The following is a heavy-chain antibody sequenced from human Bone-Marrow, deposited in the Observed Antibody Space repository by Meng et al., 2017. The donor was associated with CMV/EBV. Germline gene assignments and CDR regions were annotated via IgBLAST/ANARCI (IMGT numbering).Heavy chain of an antibody. J-gene: IGHJ6*02. D-gene: IGHD2-15*01. Sequence: SCKASGYTFSSYAMHWVRQAPGKGLEWVAVISYDGSNKYYADSVKGRFTISRDNSKNTLYLQMNSLRAEDTAVYYCARDRMTGAYYYYGMDVWGQGTTVTVSS. CDR3: ARDRMTGAYYYYGMDV. CDR1: GYTFSSYA. CDR2: ISYDGSNK. V-gene: IGHV3-30-3*01.